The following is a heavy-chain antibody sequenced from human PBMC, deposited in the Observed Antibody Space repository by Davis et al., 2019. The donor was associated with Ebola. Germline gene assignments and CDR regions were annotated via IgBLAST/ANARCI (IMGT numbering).Heavy chain of an antibody. Sequence: GSLRLSCAVYGGSFSGYYWSWIRQPPGKGLEWIGEINHSGSTNYNPSLKSRVTISVDTSKNQFSLKLSSVTAADTAVYYCAGMVRGVIIAYYYGMDVWGQGTTVTVSS. CDR1: GGSFSGYY. CDR3: AGMVRGVIIAYYYGMDV. V-gene: IGHV4-34*01. J-gene: IGHJ6*02. D-gene: IGHD3-10*01. CDR2: INHSGST.